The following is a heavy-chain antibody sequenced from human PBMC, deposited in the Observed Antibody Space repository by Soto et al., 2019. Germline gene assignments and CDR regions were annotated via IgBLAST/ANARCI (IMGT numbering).Heavy chain of an antibody. CDR2: ISWNSGSI. CDR1: GFTFDDYA. V-gene: IGHV3-9*01. J-gene: IGHJ6*02. D-gene: IGHD3-22*01. CDR3: AKDTEGIDSSGYYYSDYYYGMDV. Sequence: GGSLRLSCAASGFTFDDYAMHWVRQAPGKGLEWVSGISWNSGSIGYADSVKGRFTISRDNAKNSLYLQMNSLRAEDTALYYCAKDTEGIDSSGYYYSDYYYGMDVWGQGTTVTVSS.